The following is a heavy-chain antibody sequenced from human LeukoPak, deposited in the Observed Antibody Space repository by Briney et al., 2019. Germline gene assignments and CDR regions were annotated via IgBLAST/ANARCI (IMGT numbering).Heavy chain of an antibody. V-gene: IGHV1-2*02. D-gene: IGHD2-2*01. J-gene: IGHJ4*02. CDR2: INPNSGGT. Sequence: GASVKVSCKASGYTFTGYYMHWVRQAPGQGLEWMGWINPNSGGTNYAQKFQGRVTMTRDTSISTAYMELSRLRSDDTAVYYCARDRQRVPAATRLDYWGQGTLVTVSS. CDR1: GYTFTGYY. CDR3: ARDRQRVPAATRLDY.